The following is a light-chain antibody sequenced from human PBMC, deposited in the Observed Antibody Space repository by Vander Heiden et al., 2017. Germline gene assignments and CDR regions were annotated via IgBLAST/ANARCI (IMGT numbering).Light chain of an antibody. CDR2: AAS. CDR1: QGIGNY. CDR3: QTYNSAPYT. V-gene: IGKV1-27*01. Sequence: DIQMTQSPSSLSASVGDRVTITCRASQGIGNYLAWYQQIPGKVPKLLIYAASTLQSGVPSRFSGSGSGTDCTLSISSLQPEDVATYYCQTYNSAPYTFGQGTKLEIK. J-gene: IGKJ2*01.